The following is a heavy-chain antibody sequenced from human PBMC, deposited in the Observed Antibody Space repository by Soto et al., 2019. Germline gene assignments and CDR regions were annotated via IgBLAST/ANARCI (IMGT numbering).Heavy chain of an antibody. D-gene: IGHD3-22*01. CDR3: ARVARDYYDSSGYYYFDY. CDR2: ISAYNGNT. V-gene: IGHV1-18*04. J-gene: IGHJ4*02. CDR1: GYTFTSYG. Sequence: QVQLVQSGAEVKKPGASVKVSCKASGYTFTSYGISWVRQAPGQGLEWMGWISAYNGNTNYAQKLQGRVTITADESTSTAYMELSSLRSEDTAVYYCARVARDYYDSSGYYYFDYWGQGTLVTVSS.